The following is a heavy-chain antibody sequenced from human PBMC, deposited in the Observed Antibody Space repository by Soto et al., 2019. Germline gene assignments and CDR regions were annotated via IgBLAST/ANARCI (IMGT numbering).Heavy chain of an antibody. CDR2: IYHSGNT. V-gene: IGHV4-31*03. J-gene: IGHJ3*02. D-gene: IGHD3-3*02. CDR1: GGSISSGGYY. Sequence: SETLSLTCSVSGGSISSGGYYWSWIRQLPGKDLEWIGYIYHSGNTYYNSSLKSRLTISVDTSKNQFSLKLTSVTAAETAVYYCARLGISRSDAFHIWGQGTMVTVSS. CDR3: ARLGISRSDAFHI.